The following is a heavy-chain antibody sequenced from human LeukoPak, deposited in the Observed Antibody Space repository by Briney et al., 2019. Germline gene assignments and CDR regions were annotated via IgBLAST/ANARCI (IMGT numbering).Heavy chain of an antibody. CDR1: GYTFTSYD. V-gene: IGHV1-8*03. Sequence: ASVKVSCKASGYTFTSYDINWVRQATGQGLEWMGWMNPDSGNTGYAQKFQGRVTITRNTSISTAYMELSSLRSEYTAVYYCARVRSAVAARFGKTHPYNLFDPWGQGTLVTVSS. CDR2: MNPDSGNT. J-gene: IGHJ5*02. CDR3: ARVRSAVAARFGKTHPYNLFDP. D-gene: IGHD6-6*01.